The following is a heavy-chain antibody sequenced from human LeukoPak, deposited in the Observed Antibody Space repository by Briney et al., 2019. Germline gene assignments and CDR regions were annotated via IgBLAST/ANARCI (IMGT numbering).Heavy chain of an antibody. Sequence: LPGGSLRLSCAASGFTFSSYEMNWVRQAPGKGLEWVSYISSSGSTIYYADSVKGRFTISRDNAKNSLYLQMNSLRAEDAAVYYCARVGAGVAAAGTGPYADYYYYYYMDVWGKGTTVTISS. V-gene: IGHV3-48*03. J-gene: IGHJ6*03. CDR1: GFTFSSYE. D-gene: IGHD6-13*01. CDR2: ISSSGSTI. CDR3: ARVGAGVAAAGTGPYADYYYYYYMDV.